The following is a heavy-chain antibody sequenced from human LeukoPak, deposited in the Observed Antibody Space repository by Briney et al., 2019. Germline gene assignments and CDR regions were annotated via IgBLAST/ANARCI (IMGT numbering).Heavy chain of an antibody. Sequence: SVKVSCKASGGTFSSYAISWVRQAPGQGLEWMGGIIPIFGTANYAQKFQGRVTITADESTSTAYMELSSLRSEDTAVYYCARWDGDYRRLDYWGQGTLVTVSS. D-gene: IGHD4-17*01. J-gene: IGHJ4*02. V-gene: IGHV1-69*13. CDR1: GGTFSSYA. CDR3: ARWDGDYRRLDY. CDR2: IIPIFGTA.